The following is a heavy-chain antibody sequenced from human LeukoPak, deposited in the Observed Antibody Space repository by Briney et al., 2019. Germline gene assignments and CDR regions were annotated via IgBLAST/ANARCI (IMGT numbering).Heavy chain of an antibody. D-gene: IGHD3-16*01. J-gene: IGHJ4*02. CDR2: IYLGDSDV. Sequence: GESLKISCHGSGNSFTNSWIGWVRPMPGKGLEWRGIIYLGDSDVRYSPSFRGQVTISADKSISSAYLQWSSLKDSDAAMYYCARHGGKYSHSIDSWGQGTLVTVSS. V-gene: IGHV5-51*01. CDR3: ARHGGKYSHSIDS. CDR1: GNSFTNSW.